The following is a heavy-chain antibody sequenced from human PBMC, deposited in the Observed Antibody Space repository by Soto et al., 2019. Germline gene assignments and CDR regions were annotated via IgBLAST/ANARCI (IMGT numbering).Heavy chain of an antibody. CDR2: INSDGGST. J-gene: IGHJ4*02. V-gene: IGHV3-74*01. D-gene: IGHD3-16*01. Sequence: GGSLRLSCAASGFTFSSYWMHWVRQAPGKGLVWVSRINSDGGSTSYADSVKGRFTISRDNAKNTLYLQMNSLRAEDTAVYYCARPGRMGGPGKFDHWGQGTLVTVS. CDR1: GFTFSSYW. CDR3: ARPGRMGGPGKFDH.